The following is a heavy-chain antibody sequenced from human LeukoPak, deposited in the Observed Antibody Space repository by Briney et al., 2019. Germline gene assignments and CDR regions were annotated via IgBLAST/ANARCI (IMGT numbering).Heavy chain of an antibody. CDR3: ARDFEASNDYFDY. D-gene: IGHD6-6*01. CDR2: IYRSGST. J-gene: IGHJ4*02. CDR1: GYYISSGYY. Sequence: SETLSLTCTVSGYYISSGYYWGWIRQPPGKGLEWIGSIYRSGSTYYNPSLKSRVTISLDTSKNQFSLKLSSVTAADTAVYYCARDFEASNDYFDYWGQGTLVTVSS. V-gene: IGHV4-38-2*02.